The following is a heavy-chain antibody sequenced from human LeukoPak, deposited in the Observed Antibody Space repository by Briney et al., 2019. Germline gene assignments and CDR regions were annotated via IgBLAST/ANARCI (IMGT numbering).Heavy chain of an antibody. CDR1: GFTFSNAW. CDR3: TTDLGDLDFWSGYCSYYYGMDV. Sequence: GGSLRLSCAASGFTFSNAWMSWVRQAPGKGLEWVGRIKSKTDGGTTDYAAPVKGRFTISRDDSKNTLYLQMNSLKTEDTAVYYCTTDLGDLDFWSGYCSYYYGMDVWGQGTTVTVSS. V-gene: IGHV3-15*01. CDR2: IKSKTDGGTT. D-gene: IGHD3-3*01. J-gene: IGHJ6*02.